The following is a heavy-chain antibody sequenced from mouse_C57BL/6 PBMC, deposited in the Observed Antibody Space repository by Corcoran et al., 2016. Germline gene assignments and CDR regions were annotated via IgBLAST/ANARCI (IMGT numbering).Heavy chain of an antibody. CDR2: INPNNGGT. CDR3: ARWLLRGAMDY. J-gene: IGHJ4*01. CDR1: GYTFTDYY. V-gene: IGHV1-26*01. Sequence: EVQLQQSGPELVKPGASVKISCKASGYTFTDYYMNWVKQSHGKSLEWIGDINPNNGGTSYNQKFKGKATLTVDKSSSPAYMELRSLTSEDSAVYYGARWLLRGAMDYCAQGTSVTVSS. D-gene: IGHD2-3*01.